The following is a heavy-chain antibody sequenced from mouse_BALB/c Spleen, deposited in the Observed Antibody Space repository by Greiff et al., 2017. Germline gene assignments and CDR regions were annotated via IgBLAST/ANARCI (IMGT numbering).Heavy chain of an antibody. CDR3: ARDYGSSYSAWFAY. D-gene: IGHD1-1*01. CDR2: ISTYYGDA. V-gene: IGHV1S137*01. Sequence: QVHAKQSGAELVRPGVSVKISCKGSGYTFTDYAMHWVKQSHAKSLEWIGVISTYYGDASYNQKFKGKATMTVDKSSSTAYMELARLTSEDSAIYYCARDYGSSYSAWFAYWGQGTLVTVSA. J-gene: IGHJ3*01. CDR1: GYTFTDYA.